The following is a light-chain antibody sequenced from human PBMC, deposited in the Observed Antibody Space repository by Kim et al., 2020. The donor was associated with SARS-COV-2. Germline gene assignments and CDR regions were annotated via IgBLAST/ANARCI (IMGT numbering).Light chain of an antibody. CDR2: DVS. J-gene: IGLJ3*02. Sequence: QSALTQPASVSGSPGQSITISCTGTSSDIGGYKYVSWYQHHPGKAPKSIIYDVSKRPSGVSNRFSGSKSGNTASLTISGLQADDEADYYCSSYTSSITLVFGGGTQLTVL. CDR3: SSYTSSITLV. CDR1: SSDIGGYKY. V-gene: IGLV2-14*03.